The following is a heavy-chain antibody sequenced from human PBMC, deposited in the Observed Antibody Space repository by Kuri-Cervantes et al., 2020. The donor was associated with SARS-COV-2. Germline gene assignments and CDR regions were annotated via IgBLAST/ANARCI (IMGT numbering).Heavy chain of an antibody. Sequence: SLKISCAASGFTFDDYAMHWVRQAPGKGLEWVSGISWNSGSIVYADSVKGRFTISRDNSKNTLYLQMNSLKTEDTAVYYCTTLIDYWGQGALVTVSS. D-gene: IGHD1-1*01. V-gene: IGHV3-9*01. CDR3: TTLIDY. J-gene: IGHJ4*02. CDR1: GFTFDDYA. CDR2: ISWNSGSI.